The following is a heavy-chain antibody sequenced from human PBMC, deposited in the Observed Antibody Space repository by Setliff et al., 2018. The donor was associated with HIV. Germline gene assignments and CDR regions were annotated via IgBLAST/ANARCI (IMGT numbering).Heavy chain of an antibody. CDR1: GGSLRTFH. CDR3: AKRRGSGTLYDAFGP. V-gene: IGHV4-59*08. J-gene: IGHJ5*02. Sequence: PSETLSLTCTVSGGSLRTFHWTWLRQAPGKGLEWLGHIYDVGVTNYNPSLKNRVTISLDASQTRCSLTLASVTATDTAVYFCAKRRGSGTLYDAFGPWGQGILVTVSS. D-gene: IGHD3-10*01. CDR2: IYDVGVT.